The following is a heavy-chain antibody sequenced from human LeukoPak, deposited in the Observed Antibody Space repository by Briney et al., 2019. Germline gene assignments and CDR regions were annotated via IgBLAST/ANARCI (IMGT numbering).Heavy chain of an antibody. CDR3: ARVGDCSGGSCYLEYFQH. Sequence: SETLSLTCAVSGYSLSSGYYWGWVRQPPGKGLEWIGSIYHSGSTYYNPSLKSRVTISVDTSKNHFSLKLSSVTAADTAVYYCARVGDCSGGSCYLEYFQHWGQGTLVTVSS. D-gene: IGHD2-15*01. J-gene: IGHJ1*01. V-gene: IGHV4-38-2*01. CDR1: GYSLSSGYY. CDR2: IYHSGST.